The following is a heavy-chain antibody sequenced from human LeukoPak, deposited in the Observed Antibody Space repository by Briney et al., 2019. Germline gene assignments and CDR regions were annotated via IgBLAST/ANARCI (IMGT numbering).Heavy chain of an antibody. CDR3: AREATVTTAWGY. J-gene: IGHJ4*02. Sequence: ASVKVSCKASGYTFTYYYIHWVRQAPGQGLEWMGWINPNSGGTSYAQKFQGRVTMTRDTSISTAYMELSRLRSDDTAVYYCAREATVTTAWGYWGQGTLVTVSS. V-gene: IGHV1-2*02. CDR1: GYTFTYYY. D-gene: IGHD4-17*01. CDR2: INPNSGGT.